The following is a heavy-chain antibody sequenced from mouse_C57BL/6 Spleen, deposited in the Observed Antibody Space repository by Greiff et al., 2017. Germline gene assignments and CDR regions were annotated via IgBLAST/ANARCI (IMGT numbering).Heavy chain of an antibody. D-gene: IGHD3-3*01. CDR3: ARRVGQGYFDY. CDR2: INPSRGYT. J-gene: IGHJ2*01. Sequence: QVQLQQSGAELAKPGASVKLSCKASGYTFTSYWMHWVKQRPGQGLEWIGYINPSRGYTTYNQKFKDKATLTADKSSNTAYMQLSNLTYEDSAVYYCARRVGQGYFDYWGQGTTLTVSS. CDR1: GYTFTSYW. V-gene: IGHV1-7*01.